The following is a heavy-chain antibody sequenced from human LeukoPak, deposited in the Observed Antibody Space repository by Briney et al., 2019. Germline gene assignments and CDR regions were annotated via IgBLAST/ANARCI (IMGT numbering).Heavy chain of an antibody. CDR1: GFTFSSYA. V-gene: IGHV3-21*01. J-gene: IGHJ4*02. Sequence: PGGSLRLSCAASGFTFSSYAMHWVRQAPGKGLEWVSSISSSSSYIYYADSVKGRFTISRDNAKNSLYLQMNSLRAEDTAVYYCASFPHRPGTKIDYWGQGTLVTVSS. CDR2: ISSSSSYI. D-gene: IGHD1-14*01. CDR3: ASFPHRPGTKIDY.